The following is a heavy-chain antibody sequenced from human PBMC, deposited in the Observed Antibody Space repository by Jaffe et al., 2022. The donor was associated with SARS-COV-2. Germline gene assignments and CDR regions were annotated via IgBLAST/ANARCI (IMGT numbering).Heavy chain of an antibody. CDR2: ISGSGVQT. CDR3: AKDRLPSSLSGWYPPFFDS. V-gene: IGHV3-23*01. D-gene: IGHD6-19*01. J-gene: IGHJ4*02. CDR1: GFTFNRHT. Sequence: EVQLLESGGTLVQPGGSLRLSCTVSGFTFNRHTMAWVRQAPGKGLEWVSGISGSGVQTFYVDSVKGRFTISRDTSKNLYLQMNSLRAEDTAIYYCAKDRLPSSLSGWYPPFFDSWGRGTLVTVSS.